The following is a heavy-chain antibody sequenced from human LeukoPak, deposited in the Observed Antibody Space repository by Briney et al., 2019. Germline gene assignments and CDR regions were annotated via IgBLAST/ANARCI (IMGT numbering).Heavy chain of an antibody. Sequence: SVKVSCTASGGTFSSHGISWVRQVPGQGLEWMGGIVPIFGRAKYAQKFQDRVTITADESTSTVYMELSSLRSEDTAVYYCARRYSGYDFSFDPWGQGTLVTVSS. V-gene: IGHV1-69*01. CDR3: ARRYSGYDFSFDP. CDR2: IVPIFGRA. D-gene: IGHD5-12*01. CDR1: GGTFSSHG. J-gene: IGHJ5*02.